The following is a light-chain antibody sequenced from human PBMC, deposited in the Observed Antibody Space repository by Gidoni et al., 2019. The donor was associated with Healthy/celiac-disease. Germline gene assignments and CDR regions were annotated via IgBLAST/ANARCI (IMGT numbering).Light chain of an antibody. CDR1: QSVSSN. CDR3: QQYNNWPYS. CDR2: GAS. Sequence: DIVMTQSPATLSVSPGERATLSCRASQSVSSNLAWYQQKPGQAPRLLIYGASTRATGIPARFSGSGSGTEFTLTISSLQSEDFAVYYCQQYNNWPYSFGHGTKLEIK. J-gene: IGKJ2*03. V-gene: IGKV3-15*01.